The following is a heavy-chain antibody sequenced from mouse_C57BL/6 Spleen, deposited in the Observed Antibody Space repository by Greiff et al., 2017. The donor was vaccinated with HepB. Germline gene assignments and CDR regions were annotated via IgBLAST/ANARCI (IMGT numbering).Heavy chain of an antibody. CDR2: ISYDGSN. CDR1: GYSITSGYY. J-gene: IGHJ4*01. Sequence: VQLKESGPGLVKPSQSLSLTCSVTGYSITSGYYWNWIRQFPGNKLEWMGYISYDGSNNYNPSLKNRISITRDTSKNQFFLKLNSVTTEDTATYYCATAQARPYAMDYWGQGTSVTVSS. V-gene: IGHV3-6*01. D-gene: IGHD3-2*02. CDR3: ATAQARPYAMDY.